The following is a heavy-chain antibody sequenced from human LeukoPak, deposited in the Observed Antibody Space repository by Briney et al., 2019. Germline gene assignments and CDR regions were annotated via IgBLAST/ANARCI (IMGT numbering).Heavy chain of an antibody. CDR1: GFTFSGYA. CDR2: ISYDGSNK. V-gene: IGHV3-30-3*01. J-gene: IGHJ4*02. D-gene: IGHD1-26*01. CDR3: ARDMIGGSYFDY. Sequence: GGSLRLSCAASGFTFSGYAMHWVRQAPGKGLEWVAVISYDGSNKYYADSVKGRFTISRDNSKNTLYLQMNSLRAEDTAVYYCARDMIGGSYFDYWGQGTLVTVSS.